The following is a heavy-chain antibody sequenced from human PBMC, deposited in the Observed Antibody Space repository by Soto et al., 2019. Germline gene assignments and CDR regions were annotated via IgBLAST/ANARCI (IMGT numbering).Heavy chain of an antibody. CDR3: ARNVGGFDY. D-gene: IGHD2-15*01. CDR1: GYTFTRYA. Sequence: QVQLVQSGAEVQKPGASVKVSCKASGYTFTRYAMHWMRQAPGQGLEWIGWINAGNGNTKYSQKFQDRVTITRDTSANIPYMELISLRSEDTAVYYCARNVGGFDYWGQGTLVTVSS. CDR2: INAGNGNT. J-gene: IGHJ4*02. V-gene: IGHV1-3*01.